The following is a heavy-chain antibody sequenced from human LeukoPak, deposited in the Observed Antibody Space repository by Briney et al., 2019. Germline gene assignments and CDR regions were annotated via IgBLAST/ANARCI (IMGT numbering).Heavy chain of an antibody. V-gene: IGHV4-31*03. CDR2: IYYSGST. CDR3: ARTAGTTMKGNWFDP. D-gene: IGHD1-7*01. Sequence: SQTLSLTCTVSGGSISSGGYYWSWIRPHPGKGLEWIGYIYYSGSTYYNPSLKSRVTISVDTSKNQFSLKLSSVTAADTAVYYCARTAGTTMKGNWFDPWGQGTLVTVSS. J-gene: IGHJ5*02. CDR1: GGSISSGGYY.